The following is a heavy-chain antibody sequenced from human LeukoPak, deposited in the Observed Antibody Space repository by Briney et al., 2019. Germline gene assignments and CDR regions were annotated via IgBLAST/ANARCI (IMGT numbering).Heavy chain of an antibody. J-gene: IGHJ4*02. Sequence: GSLRLSCAASGFTFSSYWMSWVRQAPGKGLEWVANIKQDGSEKYYVDSVKGRFTISRDNAKNSLYLQMNSLRAEDTAVYYCARDPVRIRLDIVVVPAAISLDYWGQGTLVTVSS. CDR1: GFTFSSYW. CDR3: ARDPVRIRLDIVVVPAAISLDY. V-gene: IGHV3-7*01. CDR2: IKQDGSEK. D-gene: IGHD2-2*02.